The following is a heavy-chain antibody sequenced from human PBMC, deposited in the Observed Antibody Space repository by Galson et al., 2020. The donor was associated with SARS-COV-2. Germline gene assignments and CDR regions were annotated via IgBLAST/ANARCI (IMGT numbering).Heavy chain of an antibody. CDR2: IIPIFGTA. CDR1: GGTFSSYA. D-gene: IGHD4-17*01. Sequence: SVKVSCKASGGTFSSYAISWVRQAPGQGLEWMGGIIPIFGTANYAQKFQGRVTITADESTSTAYMELSSLRSEDTAVYYCARGGYYGDLDAFDIWGQGTMVTVSS. CDR3: ARGGYYGDLDAFDI. V-gene: IGHV1-69*13. J-gene: IGHJ3*02.